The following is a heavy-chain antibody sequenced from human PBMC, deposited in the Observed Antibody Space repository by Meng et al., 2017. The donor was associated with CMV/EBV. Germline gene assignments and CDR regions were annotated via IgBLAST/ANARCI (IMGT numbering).Heavy chain of an antibody. J-gene: IGHJ4*02. Sequence: SVKVSCKASGGTFSSYAISWVRQAPGHGLEWMGGIIPILGIANYAQKFQGRVTITADKSTSTAYMELSSLRSEDTAVYYCARGRGITVTTPFDYWGQGTLVTVSS. CDR2: IIPILGIA. CDR3: ARGRGITVTTPFDY. CDR1: GGTFSSYA. V-gene: IGHV1-69*10. D-gene: IGHD4-17*01.